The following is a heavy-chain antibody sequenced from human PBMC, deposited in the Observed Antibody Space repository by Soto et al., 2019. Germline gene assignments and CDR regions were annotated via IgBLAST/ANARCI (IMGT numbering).Heavy chain of an antibody. CDR2: IYYSGST. V-gene: IGHV4-39*01. CDR3: ARHAAGALTLG. Sequence: SETLSLTCTVSGGSISSSSYYWGWIRQPPGKGLEWIGSIYYSGSTYYNPSLKSRVTISVDTSKNQFSLKLSSVTAADTAVYYCARHAAGALTLGWGQGTLVTASS. D-gene: IGHD4-17*01. J-gene: IGHJ4*02. CDR1: GGSISSSSYY.